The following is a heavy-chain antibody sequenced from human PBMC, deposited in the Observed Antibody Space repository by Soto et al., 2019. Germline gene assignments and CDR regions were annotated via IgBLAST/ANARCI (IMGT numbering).Heavy chain of an antibody. CDR3: AGGVPAAIRNWFDP. Sequence: QVQLQESGPGLVKPSETLSLTCTVSGGSISSYYWSWIRQPPGKGLEWIGYIYYSGSTNYNPSLNSRVTISVDTSKHRFSLKLSSVTAADTAVYYCAGGVPAAIRNWFDPWGQGTLVTVSS. V-gene: IGHV4-59*01. D-gene: IGHD2-2*01. CDR2: IYYSGST. CDR1: GGSISSYY. J-gene: IGHJ5*02.